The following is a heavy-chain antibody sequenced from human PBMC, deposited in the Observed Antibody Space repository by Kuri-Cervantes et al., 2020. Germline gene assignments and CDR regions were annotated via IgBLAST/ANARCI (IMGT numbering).Heavy chain of an antibody. Sequence: GGSLRLSCAASGFTFSSYAMSWVRQAPGKGLEWVSAISGSGGGTYYADSVKGRFTISRDNSKNTLYLQINSLRAEDTAVYYCARDGGGIGWRIDYWGQGILVTVSS. V-gene: IGHV3-23*01. CDR1: GFTFSSYA. CDR3: ARDGGGIGWRIDY. D-gene: IGHD6-19*01. CDR2: ISGSGGGT. J-gene: IGHJ4*02.